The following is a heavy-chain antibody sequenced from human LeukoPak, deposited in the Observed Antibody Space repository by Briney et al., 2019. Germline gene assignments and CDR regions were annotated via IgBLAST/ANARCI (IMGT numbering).Heavy chain of an antibody. CDR2: IYYSGST. CDR1: GGSISSYY. J-gene: IGHJ4*02. D-gene: IGHD3-22*01. Sequence: SETLSPTCTVSGGSISSYYWSWIRQPPGKGLEWIAYIYYSGSTNYNPSLKSRVTISVDTSKNQFSLKLSSVTAADTAVYYCASITYYYDSSGYRDYWGQGTLVTVSS. CDR3: ASITYYYDSSGYRDY. V-gene: IGHV4-59*12.